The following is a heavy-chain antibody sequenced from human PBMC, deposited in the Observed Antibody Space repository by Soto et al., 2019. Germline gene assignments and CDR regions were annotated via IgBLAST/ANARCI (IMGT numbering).Heavy chain of an antibody. CDR1: GFTFSSYG. V-gene: IGHV3-30*18. J-gene: IGHJ3*02. CDR2: ISYDGSNK. CDR3: AKDGRGADGYSYGPDAFDI. D-gene: IGHD5-18*01. Sequence: QVQLVESGGGVVQPGRSLRLSCAASGFTFSSYGMHWVRQAPGKGLEWVAVISYDGSNKYYADSVKGRFTISRDNSKNTLYLQMNSLRAEDTAVYYCAKDGRGADGYSYGPDAFDIWGQGTMVTVSS.